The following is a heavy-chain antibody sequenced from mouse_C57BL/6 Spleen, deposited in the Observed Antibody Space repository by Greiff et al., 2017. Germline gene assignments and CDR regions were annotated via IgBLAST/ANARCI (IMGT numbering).Heavy chain of an antibody. D-gene: IGHD1-1*01. CDR1: GYTFTDYN. CDR3: ASGYYGGDY. Sequence: VHVKQSGPELVKPGASVKMSCKASGYTFTDYNMHWVKQSHGKSLEWIGYINPNNGGTSYNQKFKGKATLTVNKSSSTAYMELRSLTSEDSAVYYCASGYYGGDYWGQGTTLTVSS. V-gene: IGHV1-22*01. J-gene: IGHJ2*01. CDR2: INPNNGGT.